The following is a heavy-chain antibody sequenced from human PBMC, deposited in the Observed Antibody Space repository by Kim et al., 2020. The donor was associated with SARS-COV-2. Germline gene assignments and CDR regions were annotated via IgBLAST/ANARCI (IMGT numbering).Heavy chain of an antibody. CDR3: AKDRAPLRQWLTNPDY. V-gene: IGHV3-9*01. CDR1: GFTFDDYA. D-gene: IGHD6-19*01. CDR2: ISWNSGSI. J-gene: IGHJ4*02. Sequence: GGSLRLSCAASGFTFDDYAMHWVRQAPGKGLEWVSGISWNSGSIGYADSVKGRFTISRDNAKNSLYLQMNSLRAEDTALYYCAKDRAPLRQWLTNPDYWGQGTLVTVSS.